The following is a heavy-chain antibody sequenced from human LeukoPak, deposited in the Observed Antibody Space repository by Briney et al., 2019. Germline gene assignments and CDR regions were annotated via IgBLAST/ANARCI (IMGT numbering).Heavy chain of an antibody. Sequence: PSETLSLTCTVSGGSISSSSYYWGWIRQPPGKGLEWIGSIYYSGSTYYNPSLKSRVTISVDTSKNQFSLKLSSVTAADTAVYYCARPAYDILTGSAGQFDYWGQGTLVTVSS. CDR2: IYYSGST. D-gene: IGHD3-9*01. J-gene: IGHJ4*02. CDR1: GGSISSSSYY. CDR3: ARPAYDILTGSAGQFDY. V-gene: IGHV4-39*01.